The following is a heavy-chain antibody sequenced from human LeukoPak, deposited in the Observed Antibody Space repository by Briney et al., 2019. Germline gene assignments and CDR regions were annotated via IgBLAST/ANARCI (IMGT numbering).Heavy chain of an antibody. J-gene: IGHJ1*01. CDR2: ISYVGSNK. CDR3: ATYSSRNAREFQS. D-gene: IGHD2-2*01. CDR1: GFTFSSYA. Sequence: GRSLRLSCAASGFTFSSYAMHWVRQAPGKGLEWVAVISYVGSNKYYADSVKGRFTISRDNSKNTLYLQMNSLRAEDTAVYYCATYSSRNAREFQSWGQGTLVTVSS. V-gene: IGHV3-30-3*01.